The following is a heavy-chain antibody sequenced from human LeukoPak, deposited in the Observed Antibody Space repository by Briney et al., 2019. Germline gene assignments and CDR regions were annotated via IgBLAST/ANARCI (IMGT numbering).Heavy chain of an antibody. Sequence: SVKVSCKASGYTFTSYGISWVRQAPGQGLEWMGGIIPIFGTANYAQKFQGRVTITADESTSTAYMELSSLRSEDTAVYYCARGRVAGNYYYYYMDVWGKGTTVTISS. CDR1: GYTFTSYG. J-gene: IGHJ6*03. CDR3: ARGRVAGNYYYYYMDV. CDR2: IIPIFGTA. D-gene: IGHD6-19*01. V-gene: IGHV1-69*13.